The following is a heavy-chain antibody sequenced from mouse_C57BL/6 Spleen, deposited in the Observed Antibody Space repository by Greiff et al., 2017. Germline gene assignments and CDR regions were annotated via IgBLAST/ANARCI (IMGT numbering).Heavy chain of an antibody. Sequence: DVHLVESGGGLVKPGASLKLSCAASGFTFSSYAMSWVRQTPEKRLEWVATISDGGGYTYYPDNVKGRFTISRDNAKNNLYLQMSQVKSEDTAMYYCARKERGIWGKGTTLTVSS. CDR2: ISDGGGYT. CDR1: GFTFSSYA. CDR3: ARKERGI. J-gene: IGHJ1*03. V-gene: IGHV5-4*01.